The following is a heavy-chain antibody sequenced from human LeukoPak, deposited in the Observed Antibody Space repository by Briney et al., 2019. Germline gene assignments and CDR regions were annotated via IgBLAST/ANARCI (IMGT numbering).Heavy chain of an antibody. CDR1: GGTFSSYA. Sequence: GASVKVSCKASGGTFSSYAISWVRQAPRQGLEWIGGIIPIFGTANYAQKFHGRVTITVDKSTSTAYMELSSLGSEDTAVYYCASSVVPVDYYYYMDVWGKGTTVTVSS. V-gene: IGHV1-69*06. D-gene: IGHD2-2*01. J-gene: IGHJ6*03. CDR3: ASSVVPVDYYYYMDV. CDR2: IIPIFGTA.